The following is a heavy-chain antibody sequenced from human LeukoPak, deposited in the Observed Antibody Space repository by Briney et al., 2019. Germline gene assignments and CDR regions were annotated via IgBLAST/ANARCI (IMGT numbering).Heavy chain of an antibody. Sequence: PGGSLRLSCVASGFTFSSAAMTWVRQPPGKVLEWVSTITGSDDATYYANSVKGRFTISRDSSTKTLHLQMNSLRIEDTARYYCAKGPQLYSGYHPDYWGQGTLVTVSS. CDR3: AKGPQLYSGYHPDY. CDR2: ITGSDDAT. CDR1: GFTFSSAA. J-gene: IGHJ4*02. V-gene: IGHV3-23*01. D-gene: IGHD3-22*01.